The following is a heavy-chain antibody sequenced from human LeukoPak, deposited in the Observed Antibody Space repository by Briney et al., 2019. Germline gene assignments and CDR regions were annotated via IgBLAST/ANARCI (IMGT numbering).Heavy chain of an antibody. CDR3: AKGDSSSYYGWLQN. Sequence: GGSMRLSCAASGFTFGSYAMSWVRQAPGKGLEWVSVFSVSGTSTHYADSVKGRFTISRDNSKNTLYLQMNSLRVEDTAVYYCAKGDSSSYYGWLQNWGQGTLVTVSS. CDR1: GFTFGSYA. CDR2: FSVSGTST. D-gene: IGHD6-6*01. J-gene: IGHJ1*01. V-gene: IGHV3-23*01.